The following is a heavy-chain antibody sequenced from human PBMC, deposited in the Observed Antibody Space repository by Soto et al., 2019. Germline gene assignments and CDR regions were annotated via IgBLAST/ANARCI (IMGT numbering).Heavy chain of an antibody. D-gene: IGHD5-12*01. Sequence: GGSLRLSCAASGFTFDDYAMHWVRQAPGKGLEWVSGISWNSGSIGYADSVKGRFTISRDNAKNSLYLQMNSLRSEDTALYYCAKDMGYDLSPLGYFDYWGQGTLVTVSS. V-gene: IGHV3-9*01. J-gene: IGHJ4*02. CDR2: ISWNSGSI. CDR3: AKDMGYDLSPLGYFDY. CDR1: GFTFDDYA.